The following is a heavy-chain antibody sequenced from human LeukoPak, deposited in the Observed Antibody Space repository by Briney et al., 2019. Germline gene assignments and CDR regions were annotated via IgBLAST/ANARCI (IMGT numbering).Heavy chain of an antibody. J-gene: IGHJ4*02. V-gene: IGHV4-34*01. Sequence: PSETLSLTCAVYGGSFSGYYWSWVRQPPGKGLEWIGEINHSGSTNYNPSLKSRVTISVDTYKNQFSLKLSSVTAADTAVYYCARGRRITMVRGVLDYWGQGTLVTVSS. CDR1: GGSFSGYY. CDR3: ARGRRITMVRGVLDY. D-gene: IGHD3-10*01. CDR2: INHSGST.